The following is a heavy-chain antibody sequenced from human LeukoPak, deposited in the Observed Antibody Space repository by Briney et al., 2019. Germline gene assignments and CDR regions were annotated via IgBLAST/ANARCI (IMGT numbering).Heavy chain of an antibody. CDR2: MNPNSGNT. J-gene: IGHJ4*02. CDR3: ARIAAPGNRRLNF. V-gene: IGHV1-8*01. Sequence: ASVKVSCKASGYTFTTYDINWVRQAAGQGLEWMGWMNPNSGNTGNAQKFQGRVTMTRNTSISTAYMELTSLTSEDTVVYFCARIAAPGNRRLNFRGQGTLVTVSS. CDR1: GYTFTTYD. D-gene: IGHD6-13*01.